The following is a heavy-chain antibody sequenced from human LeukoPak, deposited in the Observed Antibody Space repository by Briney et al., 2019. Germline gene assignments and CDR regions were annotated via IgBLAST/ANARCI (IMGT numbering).Heavy chain of an antibody. Sequence: PSETLSLTCTVSGGSISSYYWSWIRQPPGKGLEWIGYIYYSGSTSYNPFLKSRVTISVDTSKNQFSLKLRSVTAADTAVYYCARAGIAVAGVVFYYYMDVWGKGTTVTVSS. D-gene: IGHD6-19*01. J-gene: IGHJ6*03. CDR1: GGSISSYY. CDR3: ARAGIAVAGVVFYYYMDV. CDR2: IYYSGST. V-gene: IGHV4-59*01.